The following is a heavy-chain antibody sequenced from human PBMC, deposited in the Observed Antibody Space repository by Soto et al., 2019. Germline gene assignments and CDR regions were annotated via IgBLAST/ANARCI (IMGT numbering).Heavy chain of an antibody. J-gene: IGHJ4*02. CDR3: ARLGWELLSGRRYFDY. CDR2: ISPYTGKT. CDR1: GYTFSDFA. Sequence: QVLLVQSGSEVKKPGASMKVSCQTSGYTFSDFALTWVRQVPDKGLEWLGWISPYTGKTNYAQRVHDRVALTTDTSTRTAYLELWSLTYDDTAVYYCARLGWELLSGRRYFDYWGQGTLVTVSS. D-gene: IGHD1-26*01. V-gene: IGHV1-18*04.